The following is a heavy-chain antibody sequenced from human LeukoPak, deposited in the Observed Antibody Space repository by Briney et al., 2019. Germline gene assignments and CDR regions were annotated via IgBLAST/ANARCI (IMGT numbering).Heavy chain of an antibody. D-gene: IGHD6-19*01. Sequence: GGSLRLSCAASGFTFSSYGMHWVRQAPGKGLEWVAFIRYDGSNKYYADSVKGRFTISRDNSKNTLYLQMNSLRAEDTAVYYCAKDFPRRIAVAGPATPFDLWGRGTLVTVSS. CDR2: IRYDGSNK. CDR1: GFTFSSYG. V-gene: IGHV3-30*02. CDR3: AKDFPRRIAVAGPATPFDL. J-gene: IGHJ2*01.